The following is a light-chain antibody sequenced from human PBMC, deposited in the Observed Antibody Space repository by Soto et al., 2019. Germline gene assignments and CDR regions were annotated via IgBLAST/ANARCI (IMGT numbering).Light chain of an antibody. V-gene: IGKV1-27*01. Sequence: DIQMTQSPSSLSASVGDRVTITCRASQGISNSLAWYQQKPGKVPKILIYTTSTLQSGVPSRFSGRGFGTDFTLTIPSMQPEDVATYYCQKYNTAPLPFGGGTNVDIK. CDR1: QGISNS. CDR3: QKYNTAPLP. J-gene: IGKJ4*02. CDR2: TTS.